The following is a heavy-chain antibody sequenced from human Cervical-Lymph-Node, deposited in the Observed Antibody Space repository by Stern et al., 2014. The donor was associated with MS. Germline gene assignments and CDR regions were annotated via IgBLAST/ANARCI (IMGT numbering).Heavy chain of an antibody. D-gene: IGHD6-13*01. J-gene: IGHJ5*02. CDR2: IFPFFGTP. Sequence: VQLVQSGAEVTKPGSSVKASCKASGGTFSKFPSSWVRQAPGQGLEGMGGIFPFFGTPTYAQEFRGRVTITADVSTSTVYMELSSLRSDDTAVYYCALSSETSDRWYSLGYDLWGQGTLVTVSS. V-gene: IGHV1-69*01. CDR1: GGTFSKFP. CDR3: ALSSETSDRWYSLGYDL.